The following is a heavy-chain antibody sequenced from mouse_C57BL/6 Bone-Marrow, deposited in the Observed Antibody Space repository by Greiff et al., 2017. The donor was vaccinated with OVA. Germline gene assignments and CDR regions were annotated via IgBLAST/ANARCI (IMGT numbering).Heavy chain of an antibody. D-gene: IGHD1-2*01. CDR2: IDPSDSYT. J-gene: IGHJ2*01. Sequence: VQLQQPGAELVKPGASVKLSCKASGYTFTSYWMQWVKQRPGQGLEWIGEIDPSDSYTHYNQKFKGKATLTVDTSSSTAYMQLSSLTSEDSAVYYCARGFELLRPYFDYCGQGTTLTVSS. CDR1: GYTFTSYW. V-gene: IGHV1-50*01. CDR3: ARGFELLRPYFDY.